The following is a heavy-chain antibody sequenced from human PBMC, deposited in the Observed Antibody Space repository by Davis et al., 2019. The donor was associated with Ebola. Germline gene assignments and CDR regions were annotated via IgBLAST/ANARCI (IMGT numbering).Heavy chain of an antibody. Sequence: HTGGSLRLSCAVSGFTFSSYWMHWVRQVPGKGLVWVSRISSDGSSTTYADSVKGRFTISRDNAKNTLYLQMNSLRAEDTAVYYCARGGEGLLGYWGQGTLVTVSS. V-gene: IGHV3-74*01. CDR2: ISSDGSST. J-gene: IGHJ4*02. CDR3: ARGGEGLLGY. CDR1: GFTFSSYW. D-gene: IGHD1-26*01.